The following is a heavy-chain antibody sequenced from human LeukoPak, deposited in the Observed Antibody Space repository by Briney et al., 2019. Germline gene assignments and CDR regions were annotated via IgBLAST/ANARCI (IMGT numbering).Heavy chain of an antibody. CDR3: ARGKGYSYVYGTDY. J-gene: IGHJ4*02. D-gene: IGHD5-18*01. CDR2: INPIFGTA. CDR1: VGTFSSYA. Sequence: SVKVSCRASVGTFSSYAISWVRQAPGQELEWMGGINPIFGTANYAQKSQGRVTITAEQSTSTAYMELSSLRSEDTAIYCCARGKGYSYVYGTDYWGQGTLVTVSS. V-gene: IGHV1-69*01.